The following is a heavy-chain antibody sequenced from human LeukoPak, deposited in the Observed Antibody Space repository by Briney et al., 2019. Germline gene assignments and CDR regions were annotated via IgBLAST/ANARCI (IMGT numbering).Heavy chain of an antibody. V-gene: IGHV1-69*10. Sequence: VKVSCXASGGTFSSYAISWVRQAPGQGLEWMGRIIPILGIANYAQKFQGRVTITADKSTSTAYMELSSLRSEDTAVYYCARSIAVAGRLPFDYWGQGTLVTVSS. D-gene: IGHD6-19*01. J-gene: IGHJ4*02. CDR1: GGTFSSYA. CDR2: IIPILGIA. CDR3: ARSIAVAGRLPFDY.